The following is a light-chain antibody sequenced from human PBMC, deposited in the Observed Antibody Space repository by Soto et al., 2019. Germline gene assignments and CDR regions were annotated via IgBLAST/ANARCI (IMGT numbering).Light chain of an antibody. J-gene: IGKJ5*01. V-gene: IGKV3-11*01. CDR1: QSVSSS. CDR2: AAS. CDR3: QQRGNCPQIT. Sequence: EIVLTQSPATLSLSPGERATLSCRASQSVSSSLSWYQQKPGQAPRLLIYAASNRATGIPARFSGSGSGTDFTLTISSLEPEDFAVYYCQQRGNCPQITFGQGTRLEIK.